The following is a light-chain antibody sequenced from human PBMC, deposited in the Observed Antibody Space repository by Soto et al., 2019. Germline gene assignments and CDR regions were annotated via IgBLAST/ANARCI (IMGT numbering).Light chain of an antibody. CDR1: QSISTY. CDR3: QQYGSSYPWT. CDR2: AAS. J-gene: IGKJ1*01. Sequence: DIQRTQSPSSLSASVGHRVTISCRTSQSISTYLNWYQQKPGKAPKVLIYAASTLQSGVPSRFSGSGSGTDFTLTIRRLETEDFAVYYCQQYGSSYPWTFGQGTKVDIK. V-gene: IGKV1-39*01.